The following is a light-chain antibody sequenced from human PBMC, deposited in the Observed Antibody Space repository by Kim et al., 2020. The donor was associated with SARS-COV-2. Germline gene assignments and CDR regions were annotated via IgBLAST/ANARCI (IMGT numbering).Light chain of an antibody. CDR2: AAS. V-gene: IGKV1-9*01. CDR1: QGISRD. Sequence: IQLTQSPSSLSASGGDRVTITCRASQGISRDLAWYQQKPGTAPKVLIYAASTLQSGVPSRFSGSGSGTDVTLTISSLQPEDVATYYCQQLNSYPSTFGQGTRLEI. CDR3: QQLNSYPST. J-gene: IGKJ5*01.